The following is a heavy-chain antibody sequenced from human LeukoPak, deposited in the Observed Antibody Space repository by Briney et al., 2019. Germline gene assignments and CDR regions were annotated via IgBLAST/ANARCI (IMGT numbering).Heavy chain of an antibody. V-gene: IGHV3-48*02. D-gene: IGHD3-22*01. CDR3: ARRPYSDTSGRLSDV. CDR1: GFTFDDYG. Sequence: AGGSLRLSCAASGFTFDDYGMSWVRQAPGKGLEWISYIGSSGSPTHYADSVGGRFTISRDNAKNSLYLQMNSLRDEDTAVYFCARRPYSDTSGRLSDVWGQGTTVTVSS. CDR2: IGSSGSPT. J-gene: IGHJ6*02.